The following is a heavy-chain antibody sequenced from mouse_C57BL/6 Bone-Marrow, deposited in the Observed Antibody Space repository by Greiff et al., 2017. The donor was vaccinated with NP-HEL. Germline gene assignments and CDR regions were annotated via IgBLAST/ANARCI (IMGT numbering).Heavy chain of an antibody. CDR3: ARGPLYGSSPWFAY. D-gene: IGHD1-1*01. Sequence: VQLLQSGPELVKPGASVKIPCKASGYTFTDYNMDWVKQSHGKSLEWIGDINPNNGGTIYNQKFKGKATLTVDKSSSTAYMELRSLTSEDTAVYYCARGPLYGSSPWFAYWGQGTLVTVSA. CDR2: INPNNGGT. V-gene: IGHV1-18*01. CDR1: GYTFTDYN. J-gene: IGHJ3*01.